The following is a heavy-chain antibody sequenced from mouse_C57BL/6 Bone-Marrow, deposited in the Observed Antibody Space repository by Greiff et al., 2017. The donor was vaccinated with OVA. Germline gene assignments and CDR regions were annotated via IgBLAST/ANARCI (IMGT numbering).Heavy chain of an antibody. CDR3: ARFGYYRNQYYYAMDY. CDR2: INPCTGGT. D-gene: IGHD2-1*01. CDR1: GYSFTGYY. Sequence: EVQLQQSGPELVKPGASVKISCKASGYSFTGYYMNWVKQSPEKSLEWIGEINPCTGGTNYNQKFKDKATLTVDKSSSPAYLQLKSLTSEDSAVDDCARFGYYRNQYYYAMDYWGQGTSVTVSA. V-gene: IGHV1-42*01. J-gene: IGHJ4*01.